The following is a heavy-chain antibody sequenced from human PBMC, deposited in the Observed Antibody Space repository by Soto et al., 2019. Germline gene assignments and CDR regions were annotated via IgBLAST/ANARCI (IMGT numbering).Heavy chain of an antibody. CDR2: LSGGGLST. D-gene: IGHD2-15*01. Sequence: GGSLRLSCAASGFTFSNYAMSWVRQAPGKGLEWVSSLSGGGLSTYYAGSVKGRFTISRDNSKITLYLQMNSLRAEDTAVYYCAKIAATYDYWGQGTLVTVSS. J-gene: IGHJ4*02. CDR3: AKIAATYDY. CDR1: GFTFSNYA. V-gene: IGHV3-23*01.